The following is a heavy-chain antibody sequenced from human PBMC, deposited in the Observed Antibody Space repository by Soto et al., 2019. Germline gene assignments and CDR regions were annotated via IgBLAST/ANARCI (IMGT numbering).Heavy chain of an antibody. D-gene: IGHD7-27*01. CDR3: ARDLSWGSNWYYYMDV. CDR1: GFILSDCA. V-gene: IGHV3-48*01. Sequence: EVQLVESGGGLVQPGGSLRLSCATSGFILSDCAMNWVRQAPGKGLEWVSYISSSSSVIDYADSVKGRFTVSRDNARKSLYLQMNSLRAEDTGVYYCARDLSWGSNWYYYMDVWGKGTTVTVSS. CDR2: ISSSSSVI. J-gene: IGHJ6*03.